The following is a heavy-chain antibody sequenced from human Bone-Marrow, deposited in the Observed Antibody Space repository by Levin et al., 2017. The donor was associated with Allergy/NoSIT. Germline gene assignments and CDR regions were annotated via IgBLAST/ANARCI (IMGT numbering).Heavy chain of an antibody. CDR3: ARDCPHLSYSSTWYYYYCMDV. D-gene: IGHD6-13*01. V-gene: IGHV3-48*02. CDR1: GFTFSNSS. CDR2: ISDSSSSI. J-gene: IGHJ6*02. Sequence: GESLKISCAASGFTFSNSSMNWVRQAPGKGMEWVSYISDSSSSIFYADSVKGRFTISRDNAKNSLFLQMNSLRDEDTAVYYCARDCPHLSYSSTWYYYYCMDVWGQGTTVTVSS.